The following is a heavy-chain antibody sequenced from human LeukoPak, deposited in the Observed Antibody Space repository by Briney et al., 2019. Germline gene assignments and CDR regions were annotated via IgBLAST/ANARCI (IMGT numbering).Heavy chain of an antibody. J-gene: IGHJ4*02. CDR3: ARDSRDPSLWFGELLSPLDC. CDR1: GGSVNSYY. V-gene: IGHV4-4*07. D-gene: IGHD3-10*01. Sequence: PSETLSLTCSASGGSVNSYYWSWIRQPAGKGLEWIGRFYTSGSTDYNPSLKSRLTMSVDTSKNQFSLNLSSVTAADTAVYYCARDSRDPSLWFGELLSPLDCWGQGTLVTVSS. CDR2: FYTSGST.